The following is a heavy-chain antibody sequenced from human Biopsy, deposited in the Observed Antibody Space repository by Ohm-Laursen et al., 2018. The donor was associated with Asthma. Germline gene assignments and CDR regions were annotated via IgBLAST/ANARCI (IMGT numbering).Heavy chain of an antibody. J-gene: IGHJ3*02. V-gene: IGHV3-20*01. CDR2: INWNGGST. D-gene: IGHD4-17*01. CDR1: GFTFDEYA. Sequence: SLRLSCAASGFTFDEYAMSWVRQAPGKGLEWVSGINWNGGSTGYADSVKGRFTISRDNAKNSLYLQMNSLRAEDTALYHCARDRAVTGLNDAFDTWGQGTMVTVSS. CDR3: ARDRAVTGLNDAFDT.